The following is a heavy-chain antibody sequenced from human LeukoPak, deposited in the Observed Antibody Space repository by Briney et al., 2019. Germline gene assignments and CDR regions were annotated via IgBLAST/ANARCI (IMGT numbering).Heavy chain of an antibody. Sequence: ASVKVSCKASGYTFTTYAINWVRQAPGQGLEWMGWINTNTGNPTFAQGFTGRFVFSLDTSVSTAYLQINSLRAEDTAVYYCARLYDILTGPIDYWGQGTLSPSPQ. CDR3: ARLYDILTGPIDY. CDR2: INTNTGNP. V-gene: IGHV7-4-1*02. J-gene: IGHJ4*02. D-gene: IGHD3-9*01. CDR1: GYTFTTYA.